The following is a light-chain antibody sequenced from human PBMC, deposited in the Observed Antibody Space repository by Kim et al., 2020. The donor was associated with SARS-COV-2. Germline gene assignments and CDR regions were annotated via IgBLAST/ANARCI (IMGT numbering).Light chain of an antibody. Sequence: SYELTQPPSVSVSPGQTANIICSGNDLGDKYACWYQQKPGRSPVLVVYQDVKRPSGIPERFSGSNSGNTATLTISGTQAMDEADYYCQTWDSSTVVFGGGTQLTVL. CDR3: QTWDSSTVV. CDR1: DLGDKY. V-gene: IGLV3-1*01. CDR2: QDV. J-gene: IGLJ2*01.